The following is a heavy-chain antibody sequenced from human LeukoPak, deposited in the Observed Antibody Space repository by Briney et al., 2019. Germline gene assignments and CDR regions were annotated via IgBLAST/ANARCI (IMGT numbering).Heavy chain of an antibody. D-gene: IGHD3/OR15-3a*01. Sequence: GGSLRLSCAASGFTFRSHDMSWVRQAPGKGLEWVSGISASGGSTFYADSVKGRFTISRDNSKNTLYLQMNGRRVEDTAVYYCVREGPRGLAFDIWGQGTMVTVSS. CDR1: GFTFRSHD. CDR3: VREGPRGLAFDI. CDR2: ISASGGST. J-gene: IGHJ3*02. V-gene: IGHV3-23*01.